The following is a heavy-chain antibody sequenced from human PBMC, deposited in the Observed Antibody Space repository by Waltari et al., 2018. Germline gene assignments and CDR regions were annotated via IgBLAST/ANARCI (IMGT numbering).Heavy chain of an antibody. CDR1: GGTFSIYA. V-gene: IGHV1-69*10. CDR2: IIPILGIA. D-gene: IGHD6-19*01. J-gene: IGHJ4*02. Sequence: QVHLVQSGREVRKPGSSVQVSCKDSGGTFSIYAFRGVRKAPGQGLEWMGGIIPILGIANYAQKFQGRVTITADKSTSTAYMELSSLRSEDTAVYYCAQTVAGTDVYYFDYWGQGTLVTVSS. CDR3: AQTVAGTDVYYFDY.